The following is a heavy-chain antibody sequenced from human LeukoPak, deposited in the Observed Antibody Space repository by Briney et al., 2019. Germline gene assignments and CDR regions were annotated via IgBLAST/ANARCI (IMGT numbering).Heavy chain of an antibody. CDR3: ARDRDSSGWKLPPYFDY. D-gene: IGHD6-19*01. CDR2: ISSSSSYI. J-gene: IGHJ4*02. CDR1: GFTFSSYA. V-gene: IGHV3-21*01. Sequence: PGGSLRLSCAASGFTFSSYAMNWVRQAPGKGLEWVSSISSSSSYIYYADSVKGRFTISRDNAKNSLYLQMNSLRAEDTAVYYCARDRDSSGWKLPPYFDYWGQGTLVTVSS.